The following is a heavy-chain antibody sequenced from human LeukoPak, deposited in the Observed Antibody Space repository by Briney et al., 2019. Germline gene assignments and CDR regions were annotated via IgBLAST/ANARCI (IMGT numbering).Heavy chain of an antibody. V-gene: IGHV4-59*01. Sequence: SEALPLTCTVSGGSISYYFWSWIRQPPGKGLEWIGYIYSRGSTKYNSSLESRVTISVDTSKNQFSLKLSSVTAADTAVYYCARTRPNSYYFDYWGQGTLVTVSS. CDR3: ARTRPNSYYFDY. D-gene: IGHD4-23*01. CDR1: GGSISYYF. CDR2: IYSRGST. J-gene: IGHJ4*02.